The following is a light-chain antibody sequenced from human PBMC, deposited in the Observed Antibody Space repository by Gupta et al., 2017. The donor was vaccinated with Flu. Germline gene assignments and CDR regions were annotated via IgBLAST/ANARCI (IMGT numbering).Light chain of an antibody. CDR1: QGISSW. J-gene: IGKJ1*01. CDR2: TAS. CDR3: QQANSLPRT. Sequence: PSSVSASVGDRVTITCRASQGISSWLAWYQQKPGKPLQLLIHTASILQSGVPSRFSGSASGTDFTLTISSLQPEDFATYYCQQANSLPRTFGQGTKVEIK. V-gene: IGKV1-12*01.